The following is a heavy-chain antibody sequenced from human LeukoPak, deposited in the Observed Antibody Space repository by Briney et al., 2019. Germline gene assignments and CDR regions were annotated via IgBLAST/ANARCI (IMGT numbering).Heavy chain of an antibody. D-gene: IGHD1-14*01. Sequence: SETLSLTCTVSGASISGSISGGTYYWNWIRQPAGKGLEWIGRMYNGGTTINYSPSLKSRVTISVDTSKNQFSLNVTSVTAADTAVYCCARSTNRLDSWGQGTLVTVSS. CDR3: ARSTNRLDS. J-gene: IGHJ4*02. V-gene: IGHV4-61*02. CDR2: MYNGGTT. CDR1: GASISGSISGGTYY.